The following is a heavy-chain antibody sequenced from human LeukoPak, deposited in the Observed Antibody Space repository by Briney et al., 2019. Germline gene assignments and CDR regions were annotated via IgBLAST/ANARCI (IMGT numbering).Heavy chain of an antibody. CDR3: TRGDPDK. CDR2: INYGGNEN. CDR1: GFTFSNAW. D-gene: IGHD2-21*02. Sequence: GGSLRLPCAASGFTFSNAWMNWVRQAPGKGLEWVANINYGGNENYHVDSVKGRFSISRDNVRNSLYLQMNSLRAEDTAVYYCTRGDPDKWGQGTLVIVSS. J-gene: IGHJ4*02. V-gene: IGHV3-7*03.